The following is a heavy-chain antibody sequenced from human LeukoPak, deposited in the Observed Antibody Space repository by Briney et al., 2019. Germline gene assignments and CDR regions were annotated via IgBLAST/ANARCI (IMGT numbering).Heavy chain of an antibody. V-gene: IGHV1-69*04. D-gene: IGHD3-22*01. J-gene: IGHJ6*02. CDR2: IIPILGIA. Sequence: ASVKVSCKASGGTFSSYAISWVRQAPGQGLEWMGRIIPILGIANYAQKFQGRVTITADKSTSTAYMELSSLRSEDTAVYYCAREVIVVVNNYYYGMDVWGQGTTVTVSS. CDR3: AREVIVVVNNYYYGMDV. CDR1: GGTFSSYA.